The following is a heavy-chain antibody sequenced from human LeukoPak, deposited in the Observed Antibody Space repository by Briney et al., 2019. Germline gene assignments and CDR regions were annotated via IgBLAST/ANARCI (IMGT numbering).Heavy chain of an antibody. Sequence: PGGSLRLSCAASGFTFSSYAMHWVRQAPGKGLEWVAVISYDGSNKYYADSVKGRFTISRDNSKNTLYLQMNSLRAEDTAVYYCARDRGSYQGGYFDYWGQGTLVTVSS. J-gene: IGHJ4*02. CDR3: ARDRGSYQGGYFDY. V-gene: IGHV3-30-3*01. CDR1: GFTFSSYA. D-gene: IGHD1-26*01. CDR2: ISYDGSNK.